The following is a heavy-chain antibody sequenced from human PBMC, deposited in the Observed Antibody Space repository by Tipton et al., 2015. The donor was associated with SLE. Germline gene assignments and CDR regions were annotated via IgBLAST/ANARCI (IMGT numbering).Heavy chain of an antibody. J-gene: IGHJ6*02. CDR2: IHYSGST. CDR1: GGSTSRYN. V-gene: IGHV4-59*08. Sequence: TLSLTCTVSGGSTSRYNWSWIRQPPGKGLEWIGYIHYSGSTNYNPSLRSRGTISVDASMHQFSLELTSVTAADTAVYYCARQKLRLLSPLDAWGQGTTVTVSS. CDR3: ARQKLRLLSPLDA. D-gene: IGHD3-10*01.